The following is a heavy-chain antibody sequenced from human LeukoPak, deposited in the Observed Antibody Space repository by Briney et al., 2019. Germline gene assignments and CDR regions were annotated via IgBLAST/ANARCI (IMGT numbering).Heavy chain of an antibody. CDR3: ARVDNTFGGLLGNAVDY. V-gene: IGHV1-2*02. CDR2: INPNNGGT. J-gene: IGHJ4*02. D-gene: IGHD3-16*01. CDR1: GYTFTCYY. Sequence: ASVKVSCKASGYTFTCYYMHWVRQAPGQGLEWMGWINPNNGGTNYAQKFQGRVTMTRDTSISTAYMELSRLRSDDTAVYYCARVDNTFGGLLGNAVDYWGQGTLVTVSS.